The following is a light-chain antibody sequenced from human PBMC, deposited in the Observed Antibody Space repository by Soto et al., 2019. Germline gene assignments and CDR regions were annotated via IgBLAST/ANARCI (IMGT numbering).Light chain of an antibody. CDR2: GAS. V-gene: IGKV3-20*01. CDR1: QSVSSNY. Sequence: EIVLTHSARALSLSPVERATPSCRASQSVSSNYLAWYQHRPGQAPRLLIYGASSRATGIPDRFSGSGSGTDFTLTISRLEPEDFAVYYCQQYATSPALTFGGGTKVDVK. J-gene: IGKJ4*01. CDR3: QQYATSPALT.